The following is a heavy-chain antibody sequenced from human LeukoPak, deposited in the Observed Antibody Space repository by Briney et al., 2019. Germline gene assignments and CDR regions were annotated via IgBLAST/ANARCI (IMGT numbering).Heavy chain of an antibody. J-gene: IGHJ5*02. CDR2: ISYSGST. D-gene: IGHD3-22*01. V-gene: IGHV4-59*01. CDR1: GGSISSYY. CDR3: AREPGFDSSGYLNWFDP. Sequence: SETLSLTCTVSGGSISSYYWSWIRQPPGKGLEWIACISYSGSTKYNPSLKSRVTISVDTSKKQLSLKLSSVTAADTAVYYCAREPGFDSSGYLNWFDPWGQGTLVTVSS.